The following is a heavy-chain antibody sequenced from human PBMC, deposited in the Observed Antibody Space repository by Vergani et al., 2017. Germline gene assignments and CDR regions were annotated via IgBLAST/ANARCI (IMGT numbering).Heavy chain of an antibody. CDR1: GGSISSSSYY. J-gene: IGHJ3*02. CDR2: IYYSGST. D-gene: IGHD3-9*01. Sequence: QLQLQESGPGLVKPSETLSLTCTVSGGSISSSSYYWGWLRQPRGKGLEWIGSIYYSGSTYYNPSLKSRFTISVDTSKNQFSRKLSAVTAADTAVYYCASGETGYYGPPDAFDIWGQGTMVTVSS. V-gene: IGHV4-39*01. CDR3: ASGETGYYGPPDAFDI.